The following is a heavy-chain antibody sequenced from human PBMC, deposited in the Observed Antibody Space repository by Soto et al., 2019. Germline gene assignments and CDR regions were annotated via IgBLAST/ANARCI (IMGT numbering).Heavy chain of an antibody. CDR2: ISYDGSNK. V-gene: IGHV3-30*18. D-gene: IGHD3-22*01. CDR3: AKLYYYDSSSQRDYYYYYGMDV. Sequence: QVQLVESGGGVVQPGRSLRLSCAASGFTFSSYGMHWVRQAPGKGLEWVAVISYDGSNKYYADSVKGRFTISRDNSKNTLYLQMNSLRAEDTAVYYCAKLYYYDSSSQRDYYYYYGMDVWGQGTTVTVSS. CDR1: GFTFSSYG. J-gene: IGHJ6*02.